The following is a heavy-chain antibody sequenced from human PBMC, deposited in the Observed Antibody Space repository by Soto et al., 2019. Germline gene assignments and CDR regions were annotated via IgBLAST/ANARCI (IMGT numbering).Heavy chain of an antibody. CDR2: IIPIFGTA. V-gene: IGHV1-69*06. D-gene: IGHD4-17*01. J-gene: IGHJ4*02. CDR3: ARDRNIDYGGRGRIYYFDY. Sequence: QVQLVQSGAEVKKPGSSVKVSCKASGGTFSSYAISWVRQAPGQGLEWMGGIIPIFGTANYAQKFQGRVTITADKSTSAAYMELSSLRSEDTAVYYCARDRNIDYGGRGRIYYFDYWGQGTLVTVSS. CDR1: GGTFSSYA.